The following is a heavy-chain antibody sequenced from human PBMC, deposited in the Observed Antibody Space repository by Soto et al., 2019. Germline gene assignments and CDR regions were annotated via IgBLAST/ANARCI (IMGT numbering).Heavy chain of an antibody. CDR3: VREVRGQGSA. CDR1: GFTLSNYA. Sequence: EVQLLESGGGLVQPGGSLRLSCVASGFTLSNYAMTWVRQAPGRGLEWVSSVSGGAINTYYADSVKGRLTISRDDSKNTLFLQMNSLRVEDTAVYYCVREVRGQGSAWGQGTLVTVSS. D-gene: IGHD3-10*01. J-gene: IGHJ5*02. CDR2: VSGGAINT. V-gene: IGHV3-23*01.